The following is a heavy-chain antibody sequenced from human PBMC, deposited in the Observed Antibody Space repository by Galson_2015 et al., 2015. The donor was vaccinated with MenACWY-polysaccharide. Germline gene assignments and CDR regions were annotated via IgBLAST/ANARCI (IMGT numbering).Heavy chain of an antibody. D-gene: IGHD2-15*01. CDR3: ARADCSGRNCYFAY. J-gene: IGHJ4*02. Sequence: SVKVSCKASGGSFSILSFNWVRQAPGQGLEWMGRIIPGLDKPNYAQKFQGRVTITADKSTGTAYMELSGLTFEDTAVYFCARADCSGRNCYFAYWGQGSQVIVSS. V-gene: IGHV1-69*02. CDR2: IIPGLDKP. CDR1: GGSFSILS.